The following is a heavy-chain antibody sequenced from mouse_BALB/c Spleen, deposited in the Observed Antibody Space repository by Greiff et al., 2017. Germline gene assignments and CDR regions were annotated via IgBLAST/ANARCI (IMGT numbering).Heavy chain of an antibody. J-gene: IGHJ2*01. Sequence: QVQLQQSGAELVRPGSSVKISCKASGYAFSSYWMNWVKQRPGQGLVWIGQIYPGDGDTNYNGKFKGKATLTADKSSSTAYMQLSSLTSEDSAVYFCARSYDGYYGYWGQGTTLTVSS. D-gene: IGHD2-3*01. CDR2: IYPGDGDT. V-gene: IGHV1-80*01. CDR1: GYAFSSYW. CDR3: ARSYDGYYGY.